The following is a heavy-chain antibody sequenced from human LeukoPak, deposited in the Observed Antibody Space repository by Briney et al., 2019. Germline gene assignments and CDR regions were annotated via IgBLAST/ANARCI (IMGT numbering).Heavy chain of an antibody. Sequence: GGSLRLSCSASGFTFSSYAMHWVRQAPGKGLEYVSAISSNGGSTYYADSVKGRFTISRDNSKNTLYLQMSGLRAEDTAVYYCVKWRAVAGYAHWGQGTLVTVSS. CDR2: ISSNGGST. J-gene: IGHJ4*02. CDR1: GFTFSSYA. CDR3: VKWRAVAGYAH. V-gene: IGHV3-64D*06. D-gene: IGHD6-19*01.